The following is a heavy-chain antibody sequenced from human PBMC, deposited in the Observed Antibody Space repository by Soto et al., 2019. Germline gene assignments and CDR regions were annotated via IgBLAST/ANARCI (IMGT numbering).Heavy chain of an antibody. CDR1: GDRVSSKNAG. V-gene: IGHV6-1*01. D-gene: IGHD7-27*01. Sequence: SQTLSLTCAISGDRVSSKNAGWHWIRQSPSRGFEWLRRTYYRYKWSSNYAVSVKSRTTISPDTSKNQFSLQLRAVTPDDTAMYYCAKTVDYLVDYWGQGTLVTVSS. J-gene: IGHJ4*02. CDR2: TYYRYKWSS. CDR3: AKTVDYLVDY.